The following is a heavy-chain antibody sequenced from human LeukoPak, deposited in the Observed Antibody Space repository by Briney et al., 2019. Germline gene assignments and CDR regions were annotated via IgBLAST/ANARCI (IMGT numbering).Heavy chain of an antibody. J-gene: IGHJ4*02. V-gene: IGHV3-11*04. CDR1: GFTFGDYY. Sequence: GGSLRLSCAASGFTFGDYYMSWIRQAPGKGLEWVSYISSSGTAIYYADSVKGRFTISRDNAKNSLFLQMNSLRAEDTAVYYCARDRFSSAWYHRGPPDYWGQGTLVTVSS. CDR2: ISSSGTAI. CDR3: ARDRFSSAWYHRGPPDY. D-gene: IGHD6-13*01.